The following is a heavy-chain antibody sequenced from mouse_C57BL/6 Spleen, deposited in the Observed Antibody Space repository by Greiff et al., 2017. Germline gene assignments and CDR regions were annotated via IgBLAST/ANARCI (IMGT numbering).Heavy chain of an antibody. CDR1: GYTFTEYT. D-gene: IGHD1-1*01. J-gene: IGHJ4*01. Sequence: QVQLQQSGAELVKPGASVKLSCKASGYTFTEYTIHWVKQRCGQGLEWIGWVYPGSGSIKYNEKFKDKATLTVDKSSSTVYMELSRLTSEDSAVYFCARHEERGILRGAMDYWGQGTSVTVAS. CDR3: ARHEERGILRGAMDY. V-gene: IGHV1-62-2*01. CDR2: VYPGSGSI.